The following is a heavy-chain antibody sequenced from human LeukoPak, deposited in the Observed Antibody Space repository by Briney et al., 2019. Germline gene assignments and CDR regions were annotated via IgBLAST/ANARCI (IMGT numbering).Heavy chain of an antibody. J-gene: IGHJ3*02. CDR2: INHSGST. CDR1: GGSFSGYY. D-gene: IGHD6-6*01. Sequence: SETLSLTCAGYGGSFSGYYWSWIRQPPGKGLEWIGEINHSGSTNYNPSLKSRVTISVDTSKNQFSLKLSSVTAADTAVYYCARGLEYSSSLGYAFDIWGQGTMVTVSS. CDR3: ARGLEYSSSLGYAFDI. V-gene: IGHV4-34*01.